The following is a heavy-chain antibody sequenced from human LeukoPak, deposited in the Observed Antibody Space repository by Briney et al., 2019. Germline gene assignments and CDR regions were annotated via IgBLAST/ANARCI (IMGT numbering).Heavy chain of an antibody. V-gene: IGHV4-59*01. Sequence: SETLSLTCTVSGGSISSYYWGWIRQPPGKGLEWIGYIYYSGSTNYNPSLKSRVTISVDTSKNQFSLKLISVNAADTAVYYCARVRSSGYPPPPAFDYWGQGTLVTVSS. CDR1: GGSISSYY. J-gene: IGHJ4*02. CDR2: IYYSGST. D-gene: IGHD3-22*01. CDR3: ARVRSSGYPPPPAFDY.